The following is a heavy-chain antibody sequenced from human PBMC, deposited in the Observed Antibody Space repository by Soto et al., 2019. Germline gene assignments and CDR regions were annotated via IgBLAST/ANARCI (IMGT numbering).Heavy chain of an antibody. Sequence: QVQLQESGPGLVKPSGTLSLTCAVSGGSISSSNWWSWVRQPPGKGLEWIGEIYHSGSTNYNPSLKSRVTISVDTSKNQFSLKLSSVTAADTAVYYCARDGAMITFGGVIVRPLDYWGQGTLVTVSS. CDR1: GGSISSSNW. CDR2: IYHSGST. CDR3: ARDGAMITFGGVIVRPLDY. D-gene: IGHD3-16*02. V-gene: IGHV4-4*02. J-gene: IGHJ4*02.